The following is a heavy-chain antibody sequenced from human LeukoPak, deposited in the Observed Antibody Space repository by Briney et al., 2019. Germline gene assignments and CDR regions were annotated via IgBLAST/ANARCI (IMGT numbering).Heavy chain of an antibody. V-gene: IGHV4-59*08. J-gene: IGHJ4*02. Sequence: SETLSLTCTVSGGSMNNYYWSWFRRPPGKGLEWIAYVYQTGDTRYNPSLKSRVSISLDTSENQFSLKVSSVTATDTAVYYCARHPFSAPFDYWGQGILVTVSS. CDR1: GGSMNNYY. CDR3: ARHPFSAPFDY. CDR2: VYQTGDT. D-gene: IGHD6-19*01.